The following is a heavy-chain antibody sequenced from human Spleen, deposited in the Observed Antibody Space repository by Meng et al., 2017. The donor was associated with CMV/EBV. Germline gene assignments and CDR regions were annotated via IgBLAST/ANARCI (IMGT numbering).Heavy chain of an antibody. J-gene: IGHJ4*02. CDR1: GYSFSAYY. D-gene: IGHD3-16*01. CDR3: TRDPGGLDY. Sequence: QVQLVQSGSELKKPGASVKVSCKASGYSFSAYYIHWVRQAPGQGLEWMGRINPNSGGTNYGQNFQGRVTMTRDTSINTAYMELSRLTSDDTAVYYCTRDPGGLDYWGQGTLVTVSS. CDR2: INPNSGGT. V-gene: IGHV1-2*06.